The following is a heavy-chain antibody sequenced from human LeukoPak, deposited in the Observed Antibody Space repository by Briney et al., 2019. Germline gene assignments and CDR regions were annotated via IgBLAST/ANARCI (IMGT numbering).Heavy chain of an antibody. D-gene: IGHD6-19*01. CDR3: AIAGAGYSNGWTPGPFDY. J-gene: IGHJ4*02. V-gene: IGHV3-23*01. CDR2: ISGSGAST. Sequence: PGGSLRLSCAASGFTFSIYGMSWVRQAPGKGLEWVSAISGSGASTYYADSVKGRCTFSRDNSRNALYLQMNSLRAEDTAVYYCAIAGAGYSNGWTPGPFDYWGQGTLVTVSS. CDR1: GFTFSIYG.